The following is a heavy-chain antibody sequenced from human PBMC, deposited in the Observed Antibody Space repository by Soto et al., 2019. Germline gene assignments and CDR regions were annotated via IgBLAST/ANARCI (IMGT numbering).Heavy chain of an antibody. CDR3: ARGSMYGSGSGGYMDV. CDR2: INHSGST. J-gene: IGHJ6*03. Sequence: VQLVESGGGLVQPGGSLRLSCAASGFTFSSYSMNWVRQPPGKGLEWIGEINHSGSTNYNPSLKSRVTISVDTSKNQFSLKLSSVTAADTAVYYCARGSMYGSGSGGYMDVWGKGTTVTVSS. CDR1: GFTFSSYS. V-gene: IGHV4-34*01. D-gene: IGHD3-10*01.